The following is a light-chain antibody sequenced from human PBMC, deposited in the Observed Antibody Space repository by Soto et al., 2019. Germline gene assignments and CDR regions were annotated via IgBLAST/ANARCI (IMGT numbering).Light chain of an antibody. Sequence: IRLSRAPVTLSLSPGEMATISGGASQSVSSSYLAWYQQKPGRAPRLLIYGAGSRATGIPDRFSGSGSGTDFTLTINRLEPEDFAVYYCQHYGSSPRTFGQGTKVDIK. V-gene: IGKV3-20*01. CDR1: QSVSSSY. CDR2: GAG. CDR3: QHYGSSPRT. J-gene: IGKJ1*01.